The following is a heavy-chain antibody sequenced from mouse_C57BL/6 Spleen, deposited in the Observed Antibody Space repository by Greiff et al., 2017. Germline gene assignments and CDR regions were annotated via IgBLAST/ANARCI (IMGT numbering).Heavy chain of an antibody. J-gene: IGHJ4*01. CDR3: ARFGNYGGARDY. D-gene: IGHD2-1*01. V-gene: IGHV1-20*01. CDR2: INPYNGDT. Sequence: EVQLQQSGPELVKPGDSVKISCKASGYSFTGYFMNWVMQSHGKSLEWIGRINPYNGDTFYNQKFKGKATLTVDKSSSTAHMELRSLTSEDSAVYYCARFGNYGGARDYWGQGTSVTVSS. CDR1: GYSFTGYF.